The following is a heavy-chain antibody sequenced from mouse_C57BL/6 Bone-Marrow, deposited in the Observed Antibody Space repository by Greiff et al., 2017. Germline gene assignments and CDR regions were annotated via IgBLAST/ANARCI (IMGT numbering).Heavy chain of an antibody. Sequence: DVKLQESGAELVRPGASVKLSCTASGFNIKDDYMHWVKQRPDQGLEWIGWIDPENGDTEYASKFQGQATITADTSSNTAYLQLSSLTSEDTAVYYCTSTTVVATPYYFDYWGQGTTLTVSS. CDR1: GFNIKDDY. J-gene: IGHJ2*01. V-gene: IGHV14-4*01. D-gene: IGHD1-1*01. CDR3: TSTTVVATPYYFDY. CDR2: IDPENGDT.